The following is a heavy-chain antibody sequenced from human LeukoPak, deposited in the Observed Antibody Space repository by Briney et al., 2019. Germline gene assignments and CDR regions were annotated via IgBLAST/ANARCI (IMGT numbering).Heavy chain of an antibody. Sequence: SETLSLTCTVSGGSISSYYWSWIRQPAGKGLEWIGRIYTSGSTNYNPSLKSRVTMSVDTSKNQFSLKLSSVTAADTAVYYCARDIVVVPAAIGGSYYYGMDVWGQGTTVTVSS. CDR2: IYTSGST. CDR1: GGSISSYY. D-gene: IGHD2-2*02. CDR3: ARDIVVVPAAIGGSYYYGMDV. V-gene: IGHV4-4*07. J-gene: IGHJ6*02.